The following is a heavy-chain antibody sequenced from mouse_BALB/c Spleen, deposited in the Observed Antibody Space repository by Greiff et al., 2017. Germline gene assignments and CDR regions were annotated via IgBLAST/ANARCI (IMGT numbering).Heavy chain of an antibody. CDR3: AREGDYGYERGGNYFDY. J-gene: IGHJ2*01. V-gene: IGHV2-9*02. D-gene: IGHD2-2*01. CDR1: GFSLTSYG. Sequence: VKLMESGPGLVAPSQSLSITCTVSGFSLTSYGVHWVRQPPGKGLEWLGVIWAGGSTNYNSALMSRLSISKDNSKSQVFLKMNSLQTDDTAMYYCAREGDYGYERGGNYFDYWGQGTTLTVSS. CDR2: IWAGGST.